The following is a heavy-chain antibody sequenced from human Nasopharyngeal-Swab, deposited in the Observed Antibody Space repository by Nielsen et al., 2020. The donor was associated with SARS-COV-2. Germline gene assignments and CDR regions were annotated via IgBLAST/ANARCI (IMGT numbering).Heavy chain of an antibody. D-gene: IGHD2-2*01. J-gene: IGHJ6*03. CDR3: ARLAGVPAAFFYYYYYMDV. CDR1: GYSFTSYW. CDR2: IYPGDSDT. Sequence: GESLKISCKGSGYSFTSYWIGWVRQMPGKGLEWMGIIYPGDSDTRYSPSFQGQVTISADKSISTAYLQWSSLKASDTAMYHCARLAGVPAAFFYYYYYMDVWGKGTTVTVSS. V-gene: IGHV5-51*01.